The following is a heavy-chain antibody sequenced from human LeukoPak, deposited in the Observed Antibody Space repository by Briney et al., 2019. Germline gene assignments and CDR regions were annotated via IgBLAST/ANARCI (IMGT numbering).Heavy chain of an antibody. V-gene: IGHV3-7*03. Sequence: GGSLRLSCAASGFTFSSLWMGWLRQAPGKGQEWVANIKPDGSDTYYVDSVKDRFTISRDNAKNSLYLQMNSLKTEDTAVYYCARASVTLPFDCWGQGTLVTVSS. CDR2: IKPDGSDT. CDR3: ARASVTLPFDC. J-gene: IGHJ4*02. CDR1: GFTFSSLW. D-gene: IGHD4-17*01.